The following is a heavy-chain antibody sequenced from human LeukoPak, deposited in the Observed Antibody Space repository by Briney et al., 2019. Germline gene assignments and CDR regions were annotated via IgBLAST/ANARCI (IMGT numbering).Heavy chain of an antibody. J-gene: IGHJ4*02. V-gene: IGHV3-23*01. Sequence: GGSLRLSCVFSGFTFSSYAMSWVRQAPGKGLEWVSSLSGSGGSTYYADAVKGRFTISRDNSKNTLYLQMSSLRVVLTAVYYCAKDPHTGYSFAYWGQGTLVTVSS. CDR1: GFTFSSYA. CDR3: AKDPHTGYSFAY. D-gene: IGHD5-18*01. CDR2: LSGSGGST.